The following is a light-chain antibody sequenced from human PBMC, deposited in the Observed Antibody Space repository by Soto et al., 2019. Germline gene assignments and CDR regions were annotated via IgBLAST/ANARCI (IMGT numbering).Light chain of an antibody. CDR1: SSDVGGYNY. CDR2: DVS. CDR3: SSYTTTDTYV. Sequence: QSALTQPASVSGSPGQSITISCTGTSSDVGGYNYVSWFQQYPGKAPKLMIYDVSTRPSGVSNRFSGSKSGNTASLTISGLQAEDEADCYCSSYTTTDTYVFGTGTKLTVL. V-gene: IGLV2-14*01. J-gene: IGLJ1*01.